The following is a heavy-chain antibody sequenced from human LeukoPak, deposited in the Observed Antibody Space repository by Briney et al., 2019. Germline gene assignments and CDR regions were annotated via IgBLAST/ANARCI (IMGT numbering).Heavy chain of an antibody. D-gene: IGHD6-13*01. CDR1: GGSISSSSHY. CDR3: ARDRPGGSSLDY. CDR2: IYYSGDT. Sequence: AETLSLTCTVSGGSISSSSHYWGWIRQPPGKGLEWIGSIYYSGDTYHNPSLKSRVTISVDTSKNEFSLKLTSVNAADTAVYYCARDRPGGSSLDYWGQGILVTVSS. J-gene: IGHJ4*02. V-gene: IGHV4-39*07.